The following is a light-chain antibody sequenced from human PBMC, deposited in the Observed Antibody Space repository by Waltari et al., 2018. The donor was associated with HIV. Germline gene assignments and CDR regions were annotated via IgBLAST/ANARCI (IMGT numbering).Light chain of an antibody. CDR3: CSYAGSSTWV. Sequence: QSALTQPASVSGSPGQSITISCPGTSSDVGGSNYVSWYQQPPGKAPKLMIYDVSKRPSGVSNRSSGSKSGNTASLTISGLQADDEADYYCCSYAGSSTWVFGGGTKLTVL. CDR2: DVS. J-gene: IGLJ3*02. CDR1: SSDVGGSNY. V-gene: IGLV2-23*02.